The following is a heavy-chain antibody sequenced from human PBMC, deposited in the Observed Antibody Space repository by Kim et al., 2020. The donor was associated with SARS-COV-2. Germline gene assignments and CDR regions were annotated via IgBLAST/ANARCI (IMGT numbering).Heavy chain of an antibody. V-gene: IGHV4-59*01. CDR2: T. D-gene: IGHD6-13*01. CDR3: ARYFTAAGTFY. Sequence: TNYHPDLKSRVTISVDTSKNQFSLKLSSVTAADTAVYYCARYFTAAGTFYWGQGTLVTVSS. J-gene: IGHJ4*02.